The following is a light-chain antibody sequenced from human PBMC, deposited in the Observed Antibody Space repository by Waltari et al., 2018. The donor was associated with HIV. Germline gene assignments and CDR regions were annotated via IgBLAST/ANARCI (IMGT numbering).Light chain of an antibody. V-gene: IGLV2-8*01. Sequence: QSALTQPPSASGSPGQSVTISCSGTSSDVGGYHYVSWYQRHPGKAPNLLIYEVIKRPSGVPDRFFGSKSGNTASLTVSGLQAEDEADYFCSSYAGDYNLVFGGGTKLTVL. CDR1: SSDVGGYHY. CDR2: EVI. CDR3: SSYAGDYNLV. J-gene: IGLJ3*02.